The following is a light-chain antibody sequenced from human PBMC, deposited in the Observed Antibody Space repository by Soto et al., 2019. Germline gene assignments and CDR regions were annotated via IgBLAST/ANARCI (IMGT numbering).Light chain of an antibody. Sequence: IVLTQSPVTLSLSPGEVATLSCGASQTITFNFLAWYQQKPGLAPRLLVYDASIRADGIPDRFSGSVSGTDFTLIISRLEPEDFAMYYCQHYGDSNPTFGGGTRVEI. J-gene: IGKJ4*01. CDR1: QTITFNF. V-gene: IGKV3D-20*01. CDR2: DAS. CDR3: QHYGDSNPT.